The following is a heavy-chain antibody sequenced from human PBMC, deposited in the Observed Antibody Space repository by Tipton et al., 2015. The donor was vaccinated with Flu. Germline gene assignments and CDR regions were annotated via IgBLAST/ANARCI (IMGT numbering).Heavy chain of an antibody. J-gene: IGHJ4*02. V-gene: IGHV4-38-2*02. D-gene: IGHD2-2*01. CDR3: ARDPSLGMPEYFDS. CDR2: IHYSGSP. Sequence: LRLSCTVSGDSMRRDYFWGWIRQAPGKGLEWIGNIHYSGSPHYNPSLKSRVTISVDTSKNQFSLRLNSVTAADTAVYYCARDPSLGMPEYFDSWGQGILVTASS. CDR1: GDSMRRDYF.